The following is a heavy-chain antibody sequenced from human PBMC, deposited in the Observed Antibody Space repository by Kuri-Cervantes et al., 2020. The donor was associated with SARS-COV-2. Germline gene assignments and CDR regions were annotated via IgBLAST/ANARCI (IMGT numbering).Heavy chain of an antibody. CDR1: GGSVDNKNYF. V-gene: IGHV4-30-4*08. CDR2: IYYSGST. J-gene: IGHJ3*02. Sequence: SETLSLTCTVSGGSVDNKNYFWHWIRQPPGKGLEWIGYIYYSGSTYYNPSLKSRVTISVDTSKNQFSLKLSSVTAADTAVYYCARRLQLAGAFDIWGQGTMVTVSS. D-gene: IGHD6-13*01. CDR3: ARRLQLAGAFDI.